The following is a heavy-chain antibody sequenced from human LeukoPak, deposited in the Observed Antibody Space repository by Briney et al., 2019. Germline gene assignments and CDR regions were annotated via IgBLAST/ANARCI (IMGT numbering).Heavy chain of an antibody. CDR1: GFTVSSNY. CDR2: IYSGGST. CDR3: AKDLPVLTY. J-gene: IGHJ4*02. Sequence: PGGSLRLSCAASGFTVSSNYMNWVRQAPGKGLEWVSVIYSGGSTYYADSAKGRFTISRDNSRNTLYLQMNSLRAEDTAVYYCAKDLPVLTYWGQGTLVTVSS. V-gene: IGHV3-53*01.